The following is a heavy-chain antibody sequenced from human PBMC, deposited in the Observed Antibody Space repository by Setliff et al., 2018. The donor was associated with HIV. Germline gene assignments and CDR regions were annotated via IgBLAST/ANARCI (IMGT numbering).Heavy chain of an antibody. Sequence: PSVKVSCKASGYTFNIYAINWVRQAPGQGLEWMGWINTKTAYPMYARDFTGHFVFSLDTSLTTAFLQINSLKAGGTAMYYCAKVGDNADGLDYWGQGTMVTVSS. CDR2: INTKTAYP. V-gene: IGHV7-4-1*02. CDR3: AKVGDNADGLDY. J-gene: IGHJ4*02. D-gene: IGHD3-16*01. CDR1: GYTFNIYA.